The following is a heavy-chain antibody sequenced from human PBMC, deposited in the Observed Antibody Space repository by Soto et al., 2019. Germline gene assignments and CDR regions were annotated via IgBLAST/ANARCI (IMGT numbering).Heavy chain of an antibody. CDR1: GFSLSTSGVG. V-gene: IGHV2-5*02. CDR3: AHSYWNDAAEPFDY. D-gene: IGHD1-1*01. J-gene: IGHJ4*02. CDR2: IYWDDDN. Sequence: QITLKESGPTLVKPTQTLTLTCTFSGFSLSTSGVGVGWIRQPPGKALEWLALIYWDDDNRYSPSLKSRLTITKDTSKNQVVLTMTNMDPVDTATYYCAHSYWNDAAEPFDYWGQGTLVTVSS.